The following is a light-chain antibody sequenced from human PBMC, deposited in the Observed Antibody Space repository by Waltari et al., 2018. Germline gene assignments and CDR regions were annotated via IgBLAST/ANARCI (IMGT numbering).Light chain of an antibody. CDR3: CSYTSSHTVV. CDR1: SSDVGDYNY. Sequence: QSALTQPASVSGSPGQSTTISCTGTSSDVGDYNYVSWYQQHPGKVPKLMIFEVTNRPSGVSNRFSCSKSGNTASLTISGLQAEDEADYYCCSYTSSHTVVFGGGTKLTVL. CDR2: EVT. V-gene: IGLV2-14*01. J-gene: IGLJ2*01.